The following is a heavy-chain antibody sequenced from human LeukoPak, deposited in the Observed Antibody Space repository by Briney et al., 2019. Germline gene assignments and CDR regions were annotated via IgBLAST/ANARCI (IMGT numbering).Heavy chain of an antibody. CDR2: ISYDGSNK. CDR1: GFTFSSYA. V-gene: IGHV3-30-3*01. D-gene: IGHD4-23*01. Sequence: GGSLRLSCAASGFTFSSYAMHWVRQAPGKGLEWVAVISYDGSNKYYADSVKGRFTVSRDNSKNTLYLQMNSLRAEDTAVYYCARGATVVTADYWGQGTLVTVSS. CDR3: ARGATVVTADY. J-gene: IGHJ4*02.